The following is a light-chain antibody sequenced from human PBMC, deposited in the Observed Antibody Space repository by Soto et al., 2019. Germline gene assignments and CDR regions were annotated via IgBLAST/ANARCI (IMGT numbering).Light chain of an antibody. V-gene: IGKV3-20*01. CDR2: GAS. CDR1: QSVTSNF. CDR3: QQYGSSPKT. J-gene: IGKJ1*01. Sequence: EIVLTQSPGTLSLSPGERATLSCRASQSVTSNFLAWYQQKAGQAPRLLIYGASSRAAGVPDRFSGSGSGTDFTLTINRLEPEDFAVYYCQQYGSSPKTFGQGT.